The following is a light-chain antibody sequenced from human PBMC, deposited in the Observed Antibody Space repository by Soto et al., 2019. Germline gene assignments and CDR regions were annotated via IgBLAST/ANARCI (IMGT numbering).Light chain of an antibody. J-gene: IGKJ1*01. V-gene: IGKV1-6*01. CDR1: QSISSY. Sequence: IQMTQSPSSLSASVGDRVTITCRASQSISSYLNWYQQKPGKAPKLLIYAASSLQSGVPSRFSGSGSGTDFTLTISSLQPEDFATYYCLQDYNYPTFGQGTKV. CDR2: AAS. CDR3: LQDYNYPT.